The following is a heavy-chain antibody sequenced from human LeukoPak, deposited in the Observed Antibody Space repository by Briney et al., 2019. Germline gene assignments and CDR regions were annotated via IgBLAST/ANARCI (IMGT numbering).Heavy chain of an antibody. Sequence: PSETLSLTCAVSGYSISSGYYWSWIRQPAGKGLEWIGRIYTSGSTNYNPSLKSRVTISVDTSKNQFSLKLSSVTAADTAVYYCARNTVFWRYYYMDVWGKGTTVTVSS. D-gene: IGHD3-3*01. CDR3: ARNTVFWRYYYMDV. J-gene: IGHJ6*03. V-gene: IGHV4-61*02. CDR2: IYTSGST. CDR1: GYSISSGYY.